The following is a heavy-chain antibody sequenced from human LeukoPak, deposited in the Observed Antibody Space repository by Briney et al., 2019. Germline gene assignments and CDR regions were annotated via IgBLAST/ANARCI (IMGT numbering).Heavy chain of an antibody. CDR3: ARASSHYYDSSGYPDPYGY. Sequence: ASVKVSCKASGYTFTSYGISWVRQAPGQGLEWMGWISAYNGNTNYAQKLQGRVTMTTDTSTSTAYMELRSLRSDDTAVYYCARASSHYYDSSGYPDPYGYWGQGTLVTVSS. J-gene: IGHJ4*02. CDR1: GYTFTSYG. CDR2: ISAYNGNT. D-gene: IGHD3-22*01. V-gene: IGHV1-18*01.